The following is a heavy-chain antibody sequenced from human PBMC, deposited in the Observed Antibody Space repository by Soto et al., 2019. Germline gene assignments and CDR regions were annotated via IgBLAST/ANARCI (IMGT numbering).Heavy chain of an antibody. D-gene: IGHD1-26*01. CDR2: ISGSGFKK. J-gene: IGHJ5*02. V-gene: IGHV3-23*01. CDR1: GFIFENFG. Sequence: LRLSCAASGFIFENFGMSWVRQAPGKGLDWISSISGSGFKKYYADSVKGRFTISRDNSKSTVYLELNNLSAEDTAVYHCAKNQGVELVPLATVDWFDPWGQGSLVTVSS. CDR3: AKNQGVELVPLATVDWFDP.